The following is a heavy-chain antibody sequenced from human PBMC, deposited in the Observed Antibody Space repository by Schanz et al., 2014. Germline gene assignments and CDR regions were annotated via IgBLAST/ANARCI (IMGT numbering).Heavy chain of an antibody. V-gene: IGHV1-46*03. CDR2: INPSGGTT. CDR3: ARDVVDATAGGSY. D-gene: IGHD6-13*01. J-gene: IGHJ4*02. CDR1: GYTFTSDS. Sequence: HVQLVQSGAEAKKPGASVKVSCKASGYTFTSDSMHWVRQAPGQGLEWMGMINPSGGTTTYAQKIQGRVTMTRDTSTSTVDMEFSSLRSEDTAVYYCARDVVDATAGGSYWGRGTLVTVSS.